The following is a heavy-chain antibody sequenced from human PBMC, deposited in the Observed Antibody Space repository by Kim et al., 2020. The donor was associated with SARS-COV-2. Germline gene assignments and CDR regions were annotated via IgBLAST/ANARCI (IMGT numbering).Heavy chain of an antibody. CDR2: IYSGGST. CDR3: ARGPSFDYDSGGFDY. D-gene: IGHD3-22*01. Sequence: GGSLRLSCAASGFTVSSNYMSWVRQAPGKGLEWVSVIYSGGSTYYADSVKGRFTISRDNSKNTLYLQMSSLRAEDTAVYYCARGPSFDYDSGGFDYWGQGTLVTVSS. J-gene: IGHJ4*02. CDR1: GFTVSSNY. V-gene: IGHV3-53*01.